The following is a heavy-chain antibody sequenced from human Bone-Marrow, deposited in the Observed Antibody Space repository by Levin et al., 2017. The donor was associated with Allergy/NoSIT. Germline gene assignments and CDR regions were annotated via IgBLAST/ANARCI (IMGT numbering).Heavy chain of an antibody. Sequence: GESLKISCAASGFTFSSYGMHWVRQAPGKGLEWVAVISYDGSNKYYADSVKGRFTISRDNSKNTLYLQMNSLRAEDTAVYYCAKASLKLVLLGGYGMDVWGQGTTVTVSS. CDR2: ISYDGSNK. CDR3: AKASLKLVLLGGYGMDV. D-gene: IGHD6-6*01. CDR1: GFTFSSYG. V-gene: IGHV3-30*18. J-gene: IGHJ6*02.